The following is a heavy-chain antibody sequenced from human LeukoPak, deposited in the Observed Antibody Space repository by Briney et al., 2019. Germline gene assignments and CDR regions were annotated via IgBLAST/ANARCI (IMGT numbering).Heavy chain of an antibody. D-gene: IGHD1-26*01. CDR2: IYTDGRT. V-gene: IGHV4-4*07. CDR3: ARGGNYDPAHYHHYTYIDV. J-gene: IGHJ6*03. CDR1: GGSISTYY. Sequence: SETLSLTCAVSGGSISTYYWTWIRQPAGKGLEWVGRIYTDGRTWFNPSLKSRLTMSIDTSRNQFSLRLNSVTGADTAMYHCARGGNYDPAHYHHYTYIDVWGKGTTVTVSS.